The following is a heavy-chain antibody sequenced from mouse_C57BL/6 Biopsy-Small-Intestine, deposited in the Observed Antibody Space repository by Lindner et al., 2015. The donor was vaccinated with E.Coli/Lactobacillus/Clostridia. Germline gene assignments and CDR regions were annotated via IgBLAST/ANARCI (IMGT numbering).Heavy chain of an antibody. D-gene: IGHD4-1*01. CDR3: VGGAPIIGFDNSQNWFDP. CDR2: IIPIFRSV. CDR1: GGTFSTNG. J-gene: IGHJ4*01. V-gene: IGHV1-53*01. Sequence: SVKVSCKASGGTFSTNGLSWVRQAPGQGLEWVGGIIPIFRSVNYAQKFQGRVTITADVSATTGDESRTTIYMELTSLRSEDTAVYYCVGGAPIIGFDNSQNWFDPWGQGTPVTVSS.